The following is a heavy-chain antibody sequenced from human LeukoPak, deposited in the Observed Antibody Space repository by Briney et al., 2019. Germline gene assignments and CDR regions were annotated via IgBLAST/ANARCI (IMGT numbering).Heavy chain of an antibody. CDR1: GGSFSGYY. V-gene: IGHV4-34*01. CDR2: INHSGST. CDR3: ARRQVGRIQLWPD. J-gene: IGHJ4*02. D-gene: IGHD5-18*01. Sequence: PSETLSLTCAVYGGSFSGYYWSWIRQPPGKGLEWIGEINHSGSTNYNPSLKSRVTISVDTSKKQFSLKLSSVTAADTAVYYCARRQVGRIQLWPDWGQGTLVTVSS.